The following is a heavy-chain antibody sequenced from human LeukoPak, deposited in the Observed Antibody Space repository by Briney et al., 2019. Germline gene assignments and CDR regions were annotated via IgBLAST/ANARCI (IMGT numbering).Heavy chain of an antibody. CDR2: IYPRDSDT. J-gene: IGHJ4*02. V-gene: IGHV5-51*01. Sequence: GESLKISCKGSGYSFTSYWIGWVRQMPGKGLEWMGIIYPRDSDTKYSPSLQGQVTISVDKSTTTAYLQWNSLKASDTAMYYCARQDGSALYYFDYWGQGTLVTVSS. CDR1: GYSFTSYW. CDR3: ARQDGSALYYFDY. D-gene: IGHD2-2*03.